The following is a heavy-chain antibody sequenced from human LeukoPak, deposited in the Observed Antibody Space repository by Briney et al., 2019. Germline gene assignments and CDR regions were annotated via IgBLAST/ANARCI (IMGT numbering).Heavy chain of an antibody. CDR2: IIHIFGAA. CDR3: ATSYCSGGSCHRIDAFDI. Sequence: SVRVSCKASGGTFSSYAISWVRQAPGQGLEWMGGIIHIFGAANCAQKFQGRVTITTDESTSTAYMELSSLRSEDTAVYYCATSYCSGGSCHRIDAFDIWGQGTMVTVSS. V-gene: IGHV1-69*05. J-gene: IGHJ3*02. D-gene: IGHD2-15*01. CDR1: GGTFSSYA.